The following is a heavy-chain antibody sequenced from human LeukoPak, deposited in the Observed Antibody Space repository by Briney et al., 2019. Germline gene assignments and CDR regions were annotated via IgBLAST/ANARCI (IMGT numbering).Heavy chain of an antibody. V-gene: IGHV4-39*01. D-gene: IGHD6-25*01. CDR2: IYYSGST. CDR1: GGSIRSSYYY. J-gene: IGHJ4*02. CDR3: ARPSGGSIDY. Sequence: PSETLSLTCTVSGGSIRSSYYYWGWIRQPPGKGLEWIGSIYYSGSTYYNPSLKSRVTISVDTSKNQFSLKLSSVTAADTAVYYCARPSGGSIDYWGQGTLVTVSS.